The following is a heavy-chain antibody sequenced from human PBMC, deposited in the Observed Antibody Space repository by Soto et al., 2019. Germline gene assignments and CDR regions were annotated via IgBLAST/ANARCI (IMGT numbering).Heavy chain of an antibody. J-gene: IGHJ4*02. Sequence: GGSLRLSCAASGFTFSSYEMNWVRQAPGKGLEWVSYISSSGSTIYYADSVKGRFTISRDNAKNSLYLQMNSLRAEDTAVYYCARVPGLGGFDYWGQGTLVTVSS. CDR1: GFTFSSYE. CDR2: ISSSGSTI. D-gene: IGHD3-16*01. V-gene: IGHV3-48*03. CDR3: ARVPGLGGFDY.